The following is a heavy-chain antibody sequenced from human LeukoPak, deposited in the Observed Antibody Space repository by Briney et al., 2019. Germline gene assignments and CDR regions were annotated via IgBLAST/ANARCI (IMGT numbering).Heavy chain of an antibody. CDR3: ASYSSGWSLFDH. CDR1: GGSISSYY. D-gene: IGHD6-19*01. V-gene: IGHV4-59*08. Sequence: SETLSLTCTVSGGSISSYYWSWIRQPPGKGLEWIGYIYYSGSTNYNPSLKSRVTISVDTSKNQFSLKLSSVTAADTAVYYCASYSSGWSLFDHWGQGTLVTVSS. CDR2: IYYSGST. J-gene: IGHJ4*02.